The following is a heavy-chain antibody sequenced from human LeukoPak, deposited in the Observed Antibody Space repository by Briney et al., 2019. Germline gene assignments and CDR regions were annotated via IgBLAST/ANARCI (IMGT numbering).Heavy chain of an antibody. D-gene: IGHD2-2*01. J-gene: IGHJ5*02. CDR1: GGSISSGEYY. CDR2: IYYSGST. V-gene: IGHV4-30-4*01. Sequence: SETLSLTCTVSGGSISSGEYYWSWIRQPPGTGLEWIGYIYYSGSTYYNPSLKSRVTISVDTSKNQFSLKLSSVTAADTAVYYSARTYQLPLNWFDPWGQGTLVTVSS. CDR3: ARTYQLPLNWFDP.